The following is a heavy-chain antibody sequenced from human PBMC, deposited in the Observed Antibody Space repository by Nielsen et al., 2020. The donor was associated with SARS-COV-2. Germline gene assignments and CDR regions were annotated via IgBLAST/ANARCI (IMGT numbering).Heavy chain of an antibody. V-gene: IGHV3-33*01. CDR1: GFTFSSYG. Sequence: GESLKISCAASGFTFSSYGMHLVRQAPGKGLEWVAVIWYDGSNKYYADSVKGRFTISRDNSKNTLYLQMNSLRAEDTAVYYCARGPPYYDFWSRYYYYMDVWGKGTTVTVSS. CDR2: IWYDGSNK. J-gene: IGHJ6*03. D-gene: IGHD3-3*01. CDR3: ARGPPYYDFWSRYYYYMDV.